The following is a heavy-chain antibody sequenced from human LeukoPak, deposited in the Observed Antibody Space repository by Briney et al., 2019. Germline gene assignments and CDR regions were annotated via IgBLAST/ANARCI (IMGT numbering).Heavy chain of an antibody. Sequence: GGSLRLSCAASGFTFSGSAMHWVRQASGKGLEWVGRIRSKANSYATAYAASVKGRFTISRDDSKNTAYLQMNSLETEDTAVYYCISPPGLAEGYYWGQGTLVTVSS. J-gene: IGHJ4*02. CDR1: GFTFSGSA. CDR2: IRSKANSYAT. D-gene: IGHD1-1*01. V-gene: IGHV3-73*01. CDR3: ISPPGLAEGYY.